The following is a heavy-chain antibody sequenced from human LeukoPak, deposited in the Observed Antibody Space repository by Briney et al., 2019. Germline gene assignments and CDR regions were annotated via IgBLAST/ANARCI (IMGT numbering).Heavy chain of an antibody. CDR1: GFTFTRNA. Sequence: TGGSLRLSCAASGFTFTRNAMAWVRQAPGKGLEWVSAIDGSGGTTFYADSVKGRVTISRVQSTNTVYLQMNSLRADDTAVYNCAKAHCSSTSCSRADNWGQGTLVTVSS. CDR2: IDGSGGTT. J-gene: IGHJ4*02. D-gene: IGHD2-2*01. V-gene: IGHV3-23*01. CDR3: AKAHCSSTSCSRADN.